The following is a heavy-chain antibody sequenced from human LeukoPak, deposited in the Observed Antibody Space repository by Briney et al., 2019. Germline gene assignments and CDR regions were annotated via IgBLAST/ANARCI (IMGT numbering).Heavy chain of an antibody. CDR3: AKSIGYSSSWYTHYYYYYGMDV. CDR1: GFTFDDYA. J-gene: IGHJ6*02. D-gene: IGHD6-13*01. CDR2: ISGDGGST. V-gene: IGHV3-43*02. Sequence: GGSLRLSCAASGFTFDDYAMHWVRQAPGKGLEWVSLISGDGGSTYYADSVKGRFTIFRDNSKNSLYLQMNSLRTEDTALYYCAKSIGYSSSWYTHYYYYYGMDVWGQGTTVTVS.